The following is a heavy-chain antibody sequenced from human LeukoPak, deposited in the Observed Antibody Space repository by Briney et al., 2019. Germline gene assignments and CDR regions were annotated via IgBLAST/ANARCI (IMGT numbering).Heavy chain of an antibody. J-gene: IGHJ2*01. CDR3: ARRMTTLVTTYWYFDV. V-gene: IGHV4-59*08. D-gene: IGHD4-23*01. Sequence: SETLSLTCTVSGGSVSSYYWTWIRQPPGKGLEWIAYINYSWDTNYNPSLKSRVTISIDTSKSQFSLKVSSVTAADTAVYYCARRMTTLVTTYWYFDVWGRGTLVSVSS. CDR2: INYSWDT. CDR1: GGSVSSYY.